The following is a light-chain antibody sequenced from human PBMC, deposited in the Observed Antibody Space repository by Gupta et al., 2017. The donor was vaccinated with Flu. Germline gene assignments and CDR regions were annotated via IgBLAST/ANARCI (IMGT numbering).Light chain of an antibody. Sequence: QSALTQPRSVSGSPGQSVNISCTGTSSDVGGYDHVSWYQQHPGTAPKLMIYDVSKRPSGVPDRFSGSKSGNTASLTISGLQAEDEADYYCCSYAGSYTWVFGGGTKLTVL. CDR3: CSYAGSYTWV. CDR2: DVS. V-gene: IGLV2-11*01. CDR1: SSDVGGYDH. J-gene: IGLJ3*02.